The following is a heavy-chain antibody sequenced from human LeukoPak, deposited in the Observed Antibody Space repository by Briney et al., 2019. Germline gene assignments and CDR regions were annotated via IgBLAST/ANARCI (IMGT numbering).Heavy chain of an antibody. J-gene: IGHJ4*02. CDR3: ARGPLHSSSSLLLYYFDY. CDR2: IIPIFGTA. D-gene: IGHD6-6*01. V-gene: IGHV1-69*05. CDR1: GGTSSSYA. Sequence: SVKVSCKASGGTSSSYAISWVRQAPGQGLEWMGGIIPIFGTANYAQKFQGRVTITTDESTSTAYMELSSLRSEDTAVYYCARGPLHSSSSLLLYYFDYWGQGTLVTVSS.